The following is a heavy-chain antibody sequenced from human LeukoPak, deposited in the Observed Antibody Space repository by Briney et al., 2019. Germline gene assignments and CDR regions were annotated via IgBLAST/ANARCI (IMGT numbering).Heavy chain of an antibody. CDR3: ARRRQLVLGNFDY. J-gene: IGHJ4*02. Sequence: ASVKVSCKASGYTFTAYYMYWVRQAPGQGLEWMGWINPNSGGTNYAQKFQGRVTMTRDTSISTAYMELSRLRSDDTAVYYCARRRQLVLGNFDYWGQGTLVTVSS. CDR1: GYTFTAYY. D-gene: IGHD6-6*01. V-gene: IGHV1-2*02. CDR2: INPNSGGT.